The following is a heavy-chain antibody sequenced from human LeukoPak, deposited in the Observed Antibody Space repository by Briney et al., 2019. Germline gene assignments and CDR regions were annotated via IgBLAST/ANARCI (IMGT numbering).Heavy chain of an antibody. CDR2: IKQDGSEK. Sequence: GGSLRLSCAASGFTFSSYWMSWVRQAPGKGLEWVANIKQDGSEKYYVDSVKGRFTISRDNAKNSLYLQMNSLRAEDTAVYYCARDKGGADYGDYFDYWGQGTLVTVSS. D-gene: IGHD4-17*01. J-gene: IGHJ4*02. CDR1: GFTFSSYW. V-gene: IGHV3-7*01. CDR3: ARDKGGADYGDYFDY.